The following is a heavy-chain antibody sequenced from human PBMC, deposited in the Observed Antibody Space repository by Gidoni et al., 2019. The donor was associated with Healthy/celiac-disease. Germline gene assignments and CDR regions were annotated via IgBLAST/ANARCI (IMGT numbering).Heavy chain of an antibody. Sequence: NYNPSLKSRVTISVDTSKNQFSLKLSSVTAADTAVYYCASLVVAATFSYFDLWGRGTLVTVSS. CDR3: ASLVVAATFSYFDL. J-gene: IGHJ2*01. D-gene: IGHD2-15*01. V-gene: IGHV4-59*01.